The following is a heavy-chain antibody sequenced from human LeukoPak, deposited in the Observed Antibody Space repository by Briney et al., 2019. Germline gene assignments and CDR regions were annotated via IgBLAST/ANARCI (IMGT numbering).Heavy chain of an antibody. V-gene: IGHV1-69*05. D-gene: IGHD1-26*01. J-gene: IGHJ3*02. CDR2: IIPIFGTA. Sequence: ASVKVSCKASGGTFSSYAISWVRQAPGQGLEWMGGIIPIFGTANYAQKFQGRVTITTDESTSTAYMELSSLRSEDTAVYYCARDSGAIRIRGANGRAFDNWGQGTMVTVSS. CDR1: GGTFSSYA. CDR3: ARDSGAIRIRGANGRAFDN.